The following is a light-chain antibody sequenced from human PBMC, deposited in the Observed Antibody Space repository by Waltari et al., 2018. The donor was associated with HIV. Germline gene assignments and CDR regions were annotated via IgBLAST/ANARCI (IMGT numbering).Light chain of an antibody. CDR2: GAS. V-gene: IGKV3-20*01. J-gene: IGKJ4*01. CDR3: QQYGSSPPLT. CDR1: QSVSSSY. Sequence: EIVLTQSPGTLSLSPGERATLSCRASQSVSSSYLAWYQQKPGQAPRLLIYGASSRATGIPDRVSGSGSGTEFTLTISRLEPEDFAVYYCQQYGSSPPLTFGGGTKVEIK.